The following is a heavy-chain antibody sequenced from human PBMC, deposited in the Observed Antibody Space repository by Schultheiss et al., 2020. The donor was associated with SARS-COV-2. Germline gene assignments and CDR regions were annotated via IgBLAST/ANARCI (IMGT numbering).Heavy chain of an antibody. Sequence: GGSLRLSCAASGFTFSSYGMHWVRQAPGKGLEWVSAISGRGGSTYYADSVKGRFTISRDNSKNTLYLQMNSLKTEDTAVYYCTRAHPYDYVWGSYPQSPGNFDYWGQGTLVTVSS. V-gene: IGHV3-23*01. CDR1: GFTFSSYG. CDR2: ISGRGGST. D-gene: IGHD3-16*02. CDR3: TRAHPYDYVWGSYPQSPGNFDY. J-gene: IGHJ4*02.